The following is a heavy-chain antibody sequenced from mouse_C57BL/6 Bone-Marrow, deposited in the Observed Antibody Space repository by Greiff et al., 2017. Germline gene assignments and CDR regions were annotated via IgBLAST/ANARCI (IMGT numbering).Heavy chain of an antibody. D-gene: IGHD2-4*01. J-gene: IGHJ4*01. CDR1: GYTFTSYW. V-gene: IGHV1-59*01. CDR2: IDPSDSYT. CDR3: ARGRPYYDYWYYAMDY. Sequence: QVQLKQPGAELVRPGTSVKLSCKASGYTFTSYWMHWVKQRPGQGLEWIGVIDPSDSYTNDNQKFKGKATLTVDTSSSTAYMQLSSLTSEDSAVYYCARGRPYYDYWYYAMDYWGQGTSVTVSS.